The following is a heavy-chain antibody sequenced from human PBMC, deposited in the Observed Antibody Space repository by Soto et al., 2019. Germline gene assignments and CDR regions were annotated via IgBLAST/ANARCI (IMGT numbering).Heavy chain of an antibody. CDR1: GFTFSRYW. V-gene: IGHV3-74*01. D-gene: IGHD5-12*01. CDR2: INSDGSDT. Sequence: EVQLVESGGGLVQPGGSLRLSCAASGFTFSRYWMHWVRQAPGKGLVWVSRINSDGSDTGYADSVKGRFTISRDNAKNTLYLRMSSLREEDTAVYYSASEGLGYSDTYWGQGTLVRVSS. CDR3: ASEGLGYSDTY. J-gene: IGHJ4*02.